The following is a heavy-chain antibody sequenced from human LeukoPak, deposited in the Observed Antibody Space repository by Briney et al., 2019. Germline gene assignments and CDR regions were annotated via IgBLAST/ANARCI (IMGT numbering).Heavy chain of an antibody. J-gene: IGHJ4*02. CDR1: GFTFSSAW. CDR3: TTLAGLGTFDI. CDR2: IKSKTDGGTT. Sequence: GGSLRLSCAASGFTFSSAWMSWVRQAPGKGLEWVGRIKSKTDGGTTDYAAPVKGRFTISRDDSKNTLYLQMNSLKTEDTAVYYCTTLAGLGTFDIWGQGTLVTVSS. D-gene: IGHD1-7*01. V-gene: IGHV3-15*01.